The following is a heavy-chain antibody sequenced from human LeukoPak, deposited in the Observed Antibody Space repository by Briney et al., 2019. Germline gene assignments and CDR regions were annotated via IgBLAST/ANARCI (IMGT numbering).Heavy chain of an antibody. D-gene: IGHD6-19*01. J-gene: IGHJ4*02. V-gene: IGHV3-23*01. Sequence: WGSLGLSCAASGFTFSSYAMSWVRQAPGKGLEWVSAISGSGGSIYYADSVKGRFTISRDNSKNRLYLQMNSLRAEDTAVYYCASMDSGWLFDYWGQGTLVTVSS. CDR2: ISGSGGSI. CDR1: GFTFSSYA. CDR3: ASMDSGWLFDY.